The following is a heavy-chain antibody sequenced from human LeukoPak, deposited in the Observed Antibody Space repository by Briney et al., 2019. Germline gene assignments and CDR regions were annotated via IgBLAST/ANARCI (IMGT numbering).Heavy chain of an antibody. V-gene: IGHV3-23*01. D-gene: IGHD3-22*01. J-gene: IGHJ4*02. Sequence: GGSLRLSCAASGFTFSSYAMSWVRQAPGKGLEWVSAISGSGGSTYYADSVKGRFTISRDNSKNMLYLQMNSLRAEDTAVYYCAKDPGGLAMIVVNDDYWGQGTLVTVSS. CDR1: GFTFSSYA. CDR3: AKDPGGLAMIVVNDDY. CDR2: ISGSGGST.